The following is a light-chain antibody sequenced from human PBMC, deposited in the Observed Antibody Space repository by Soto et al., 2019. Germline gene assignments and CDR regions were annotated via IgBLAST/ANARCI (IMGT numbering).Light chain of an antibody. V-gene: IGKV3-11*01. Sequence: EIVLTQSPATLSLSPGERATLSCRASQSVSSYLAWYQQKPGQAPRLLIYDASNRATGIPARFSGSGSGTDFTLTISSLEPEDFAVYYCQQRSNWPPLVTFGQGNKLEIK. J-gene: IGKJ2*01. CDR1: QSVSSY. CDR2: DAS. CDR3: QQRSNWPPLVT.